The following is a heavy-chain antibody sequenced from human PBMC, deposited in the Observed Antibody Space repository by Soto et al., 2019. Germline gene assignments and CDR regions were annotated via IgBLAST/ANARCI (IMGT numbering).Heavy chain of an antibody. CDR3: GXXXXXXXXXXXXXXXS. CDR2: IYYSGTT. Sequence: GLEWIGYIYYSGTTNYNPSLKSRVTIAVDTSKNQFSLNLKSVTAADTAVYYCGXXXXXXXXXXXXXXXSWGQGMKVTVSS. J-gene: IGHJ5*02. V-gene: IGHV4-59*01.